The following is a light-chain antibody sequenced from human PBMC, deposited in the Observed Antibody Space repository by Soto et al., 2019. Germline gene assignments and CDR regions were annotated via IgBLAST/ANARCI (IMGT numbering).Light chain of an antibody. CDR3: QQYNDSFPYT. V-gene: IGKV1-5*03. CDR2: RAS. CDR1: QSISIW. J-gene: IGKJ2*01. Sequence: DIQLTHSPSTLSASVGDRVTITCRASQSISIWLAWYQQKPGTAPKLLIYRASTLESGVPSRFSGSRSGTEFTLTVSSLQPDDFATYYCQQYNDSFPYTFGQGTKVDIK.